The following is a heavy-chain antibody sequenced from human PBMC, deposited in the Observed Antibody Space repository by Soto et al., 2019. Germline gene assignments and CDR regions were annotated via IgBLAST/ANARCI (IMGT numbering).Heavy chain of an antibody. Sequence: QVQLVQSGAEVKKPGSSVKVSCKASGGTFSSYAISWVRQAPGQGLEWMGGIFPIFGTANYAQKFQGRVTITADESTSTAYMELSSLRSEDTAVYYCARDLEDCSGGSCFPGSLDYWGQGTLVTVSS. D-gene: IGHD2-15*01. CDR3: ARDLEDCSGGSCFPGSLDY. J-gene: IGHJ4*02. CDR2: IFPIFGTA. V-gene: IGHV1-69*01. CDR1: GGTFSSYA.